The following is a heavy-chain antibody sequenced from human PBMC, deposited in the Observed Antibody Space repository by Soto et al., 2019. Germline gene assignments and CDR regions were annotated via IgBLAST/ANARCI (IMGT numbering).Heavy chain of an antibody. J-gene: IGHJ4*02. CDR3: ARSEYNGNDEPPTPSHYFDY. CDR2: IIPIFGTA. CDR1: GGTFSSYA. Sequence: ASVKVSCKASGGTFSSYAISWVRQAPGQGLEWMGGIIPIFGTANYAQKFQGRVTITADESTSTAYMELSSLRSEDTAVYYCARSEYNGNDEPPTPSHYFDYWGQGTLVTVSS. D-gene: IGHD1-20*01. V-gene: IGHV1-69*13.